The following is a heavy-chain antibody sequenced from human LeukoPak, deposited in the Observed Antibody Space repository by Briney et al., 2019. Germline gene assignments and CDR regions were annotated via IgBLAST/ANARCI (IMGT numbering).Heavy chain of an antibody. J-gene: IGHJ6*03. V-gene: IGHV1-2*02. Sequence: APVKLCCKASGYTYTGYYMHWVRQAPGQGLEGMGWINPNSGGTNYAQKFQGRVSMIRDTTISTAYMELSRLRSDDTAVYYCARDKGCSGGSCYYYYMDVWGKGTTVTVSS. CDR1: GYTYTGYY. D-gene: IGHD2-15*01. CDR3: ARDKGCSGGSCYYYYMDV. CDR2: INPNSGGT.